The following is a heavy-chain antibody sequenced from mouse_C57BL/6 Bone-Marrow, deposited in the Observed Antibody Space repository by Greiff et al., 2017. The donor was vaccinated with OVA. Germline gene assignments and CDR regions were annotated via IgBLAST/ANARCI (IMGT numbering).Heavy chain of an antibody. CDR3: TTTVWAMDY. D-gene: IGHD1-1*01. CDR2: IDPENGDT. Sequence: EVQGVESGAELVRPGASVKLSCTASGFNIKDDYMHWVKQRPEQGLEWIGWIDPENGDTEYASKFQGKATITADTSSNTAYLQLSSLTSEDTAVYYCTTTVWAMDYWGQGTSVTVSS. J-gene: IGHJ4*01. V-gene: IGHV14-4*01. CDR1: GFNIKDDY.